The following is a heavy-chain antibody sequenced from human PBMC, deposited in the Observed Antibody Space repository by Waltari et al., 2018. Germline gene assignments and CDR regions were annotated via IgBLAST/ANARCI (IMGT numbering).Heavy chain of an antibody. Sequence: QVQLVQSGAEVKKPGSSVKVSCKASGGTFSSYAIRWVRQAPGHGLEWRGRIIPIFGTANYAQKFQGRVTITADESTSTAYMELSSLRSEDTAVYYCARSLRYCSGGSCYADYYYGMDVWGQGTTVTVSS. V-gene: IGHV1-69*15. J-gene: IGHJ6*02. D-gene: IGHD2-15*01. CDR3: ARSLRYCSGGSCYADYYYGMDV. CDR2: IIPIFGTA. CDR1: GGTFSSYA.